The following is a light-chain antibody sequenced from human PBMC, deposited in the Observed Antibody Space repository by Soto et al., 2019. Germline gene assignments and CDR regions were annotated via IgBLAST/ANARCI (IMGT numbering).Light chain of an antibody. V-gene: IGLV2-14*01. CDR1: SSDVGGYNY. Sequence: QSVLTQPASVSGSPGQSITISCTGTSSDVGGYNYVSWYQQHPGKAPKLMIYDVSYRPSGVSNRFSGSKSDNTASLTISGLQAEDEADYYCSSYTSSSTVMVFGGGTKLTVL. CDR3: SSYTSSSTVMV. J-gene: IGLJ2*01. CDR2: DVS.